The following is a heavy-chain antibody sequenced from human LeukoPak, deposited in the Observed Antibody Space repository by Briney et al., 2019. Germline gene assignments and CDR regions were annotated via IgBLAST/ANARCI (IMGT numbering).Heavy chain of an antibody. CDR3: ASLGSGWSSAFDY. V-gene: IGHV1-2*02. CDR2: INPNSGGT. D-gene: IGHD6-19*01. J-gene: IGHJ4*02. Sequence: ASVKVSCKASGYTFTGYYMHWVRQAPGQGLERMGWINPNSGGTNYAQKFQGRVTMTRDTSISTAYMELSRLRSDDTAVYYCASLGSGWSSAFDYWGQGTLVTVSS. CDR1: GYTFTGYY.